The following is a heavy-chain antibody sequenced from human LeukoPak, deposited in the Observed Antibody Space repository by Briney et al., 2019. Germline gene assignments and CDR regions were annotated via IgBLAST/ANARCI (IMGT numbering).Heavy chain of an antibody. J-gene: IGHJ6*03. V-gene: IGHV4-34*01. Sequence: SETLSLTCAVYGGSFSGYYWSWIRQPPGKGLEWIGEINHSGSTNYNPSLKSRVTISVDTSKNQFSLKLSSVTAADTAVYYCARVGPTYCDSWRARDYMDVWGKGTTVTVSS. D-gene: IGHD3-3*01. CDR2: INHSGST. CDR3: ARVGPTYCDSWRARDYMDV. CDR1: GGSFSGYY.